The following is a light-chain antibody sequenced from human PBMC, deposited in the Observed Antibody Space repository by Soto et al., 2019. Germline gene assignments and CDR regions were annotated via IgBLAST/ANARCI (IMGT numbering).Light chain of an antibody. CDR3: QQRSNWPSWT. CDR2: DAS. Sequence: EIVLTQSPATLSLSPGERATLSCRASQSVSSYLAWYQQKPGQAPRLLIYDASNRATGIPARFSGSGSGTDSTLTISSLEPEDFAVYYCQQRSNWPSWTFGQGTKGEIK. CDR1: QSVSSY. J-gene: IGKJ1*01. V-gene: IGKV3-11*01.